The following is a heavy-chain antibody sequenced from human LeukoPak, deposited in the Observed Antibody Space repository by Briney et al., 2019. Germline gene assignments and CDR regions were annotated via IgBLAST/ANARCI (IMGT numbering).Heavy chain of an antibody. D-gene: IGHD5-18*01. J-gene: IGHJ4*02. V-gene: IGHV1-69*05. CDR1: GGTFSSYA. Sequence: SVKVSCKASGGTFSSYAISWVRQAPGQGLEWMGGIIPIFGTANYAQKFQGRVTITRDTSASTAYMELSSLRSEDMAVYYCARLVGYSYGYFDYWGQGTLVTVSS. CDR2: IIPIFGTA. CDR3: ARLVGYSYGYFDY.